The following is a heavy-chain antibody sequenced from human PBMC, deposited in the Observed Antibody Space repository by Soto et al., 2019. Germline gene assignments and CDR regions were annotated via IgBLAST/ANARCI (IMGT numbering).Heavy chain of an antibody. V-gene: IGHV4-38-2*02. Sequence: SETLSLTCAVSGYSISSGYYWGWIRQPPGKGLEWIGSIYHSGSTYYNPSLKSRVTISVDTSKNQFSLKLSSVTAADTAVYYCARDQFVVVPADIEDYDCGMDVWGQGTTVTVSS. J-gene: IGHJ6*02. CDR1: GYSISSGYY. D-gene: IGHD2-2*02. CDR2: IYHSGST. CDR3: ARDQFVVVPADIEDYDCGMDV.